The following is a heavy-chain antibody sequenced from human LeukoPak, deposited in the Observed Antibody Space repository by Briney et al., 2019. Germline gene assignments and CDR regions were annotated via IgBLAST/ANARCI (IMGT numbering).Heavy chain of an antibody. CDR2: IKTDGSET. D-gene: IGHD3-16*01. Sequence: GGSLRLSCAAAGFRFSNYWMTWVRQAPEKGLEWLARIKTDGSETYYVDSVKGRFTISRDNAKSSLYLQMNSLRVEDTAVYNCVRFGPDHDMGLWGQGTTVTVS. CDR3: VRFGPDHDMGL. CDR1: GFRFSNYW. V-gene: IGHV3-7*01. J-gene: IGHJ6*02.